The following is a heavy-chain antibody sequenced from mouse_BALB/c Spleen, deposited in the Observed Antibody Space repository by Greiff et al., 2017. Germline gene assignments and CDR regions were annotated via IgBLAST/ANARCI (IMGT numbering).Heavy chain of an antibody. CDR3: ARLLEGYAMDY. D-gene: IGHD2-1*01. CDR1: GFTFSSFG. CDR2: ISSGSSTI. V-gene: IGHV5-17*02. Sequence: EVQGVESGGGLVQPGGSRKLSCAASGFTFSSFGMHWVRQAPEKGLEWVAYISSGSSTIYYADTVKGRFTISRDNPKNTLFLQMTSLRSEDTAMYYCARLLEGYAMDYWGQGTSVTVSS. J-gene: IGHJ4*01.